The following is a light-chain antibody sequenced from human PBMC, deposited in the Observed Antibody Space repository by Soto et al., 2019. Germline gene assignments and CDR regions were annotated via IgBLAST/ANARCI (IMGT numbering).Light chain of an antibody. CDR2: GAS. Sequence: EIVLTQSPATLSLSPGERATLSCRASQSVSSYLAWYQQKPGQAPRLLMSGASSRATGTPDRFSGSGSGTDFILTISRLEPEDFAVYYCQQQGRSWITFGQGTRLEI. J-gene: IGKJ5*01. CDR3: QQQGRSWIT. CDR1: QSVSSY. V-gene: IGKV3-20*01.